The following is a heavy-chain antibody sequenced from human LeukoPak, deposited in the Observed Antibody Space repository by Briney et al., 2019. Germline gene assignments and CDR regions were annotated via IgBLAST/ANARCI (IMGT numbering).Heavy chain of an antibody. CDR3: ARGGPGVFAY. Sequence: GGSLRLSCVASGFPFSSYWMTWVRQAPGKGLEWLSVMYSGGSTYYAASVEGRFTISRDNSKNTVYLQMNSLRAEDTAVYFCARGGPGVFAYWGQGTLVTVSS. CDR2: MYSGGST. J-gene: IGHJ4*02. D-gene: IGHD3-10*01. V-gene: IGHV3-53*01. CDR1: GFPFSSYW.